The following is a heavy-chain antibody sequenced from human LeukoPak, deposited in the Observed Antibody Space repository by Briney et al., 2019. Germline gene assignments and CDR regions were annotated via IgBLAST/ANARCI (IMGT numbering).Heavy chain of an antibody. V-gene: IGHV3-23*01. CDR1: GFTVSNNY. J-gene: IGHJ4*02. Sequence: GGSLRLSCAASGFTVSNNYMSWVRQAPGKGLEWVSAISGSGGSTYYADSVKGRFTISRDNSKNTLYLQMNSLRAEDTAVYYCAKSAPMAVAEDYWGQGTLVTVSS. CDR3: AKSAPMAVAEDY. CDR2: ISGSGGST. D-gene: IGHD6-19*01.